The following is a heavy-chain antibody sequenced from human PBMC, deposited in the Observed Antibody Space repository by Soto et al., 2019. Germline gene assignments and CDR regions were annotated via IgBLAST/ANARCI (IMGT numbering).Heavy chain of an antibody. CDR3: ARERSAAGTGWFDP. CDR2: MNPNRGNT. D-gene: IGHD6-13*01. V-gene: IGHV1-8*01. Sequence: QVQLVQSGAEVNKSGASVKVSCKASGYTFTSYDIHWVRQATGQGLEWMGWMNPNRGNTGYAHKFQGRVTMTRNTPISTADMELSSLRYEDTAGYYCARERSAAGTGWFDPWGQGTLVTVSS. CDR1: GYTFTSYD. J-gene: IGHJ5*02.